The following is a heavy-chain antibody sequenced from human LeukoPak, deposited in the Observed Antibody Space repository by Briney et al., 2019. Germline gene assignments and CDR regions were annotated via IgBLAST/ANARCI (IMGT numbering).Heavy chain of an antibody. J-gene: IGHJ4*02. CDR2: IYNSGSA. D-gene: IGHD6-13*01. CDR1: GDSSCTYY. CDR3: ARVGAAGDYYFDY. V-gene: IGHV4-59*01. Sequence: SETLSLTCTVSGDSSCTYYWRWIWQPPGKGLEWIGYIYNSGSAKYNPSLKSRVTISEDTSKNQFSLKLTSVTAADTAVYYCARVGAAGDYYFDYWGQGTLVTVSS.